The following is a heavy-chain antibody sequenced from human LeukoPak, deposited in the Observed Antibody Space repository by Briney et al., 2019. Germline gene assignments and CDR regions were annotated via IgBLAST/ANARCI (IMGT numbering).Heavy chain of an antibody. CDR1: GFTFSSYS. CDR3: ARDLYSYGSYYMDV. V-gene: IGHV3-21*01. J-gene: IGHJ6*03. Sequence: GGSLRLSCAASGFTFSSYSMNWVRQAPGKGLEWVSSVSSSSVYIYYADSAEGRFTISRDNAKNSLYLQMNNLRAEDTAVYYCARDLYSYGSYYMDVWGKGTTVTVSS. D-gene: IGHD5-18*01. CDR2: VSSSSVYI.